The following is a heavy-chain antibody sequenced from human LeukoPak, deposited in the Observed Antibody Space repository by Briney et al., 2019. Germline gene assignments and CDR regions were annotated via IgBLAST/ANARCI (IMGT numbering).Heavy chain of an antibody. D-gene: IGHD6-13*01. CDR3: ARSPGYSSSWELGY. CDR2: ISAYNGNT. CDR1: GYTFTIYG. J-gene: IGHJ4*02. Sequence: GASVKVSCKASGYTFTIYGISWVRQAPGQGLEWMGWISAYNGNTHYAQKLQGRVTMTTDTSTSTAYMELRSLRSDDTAVYYCARSPGYSSSWELGYWGQGTLVTVSS. V-gene: IGHV1-18*01.